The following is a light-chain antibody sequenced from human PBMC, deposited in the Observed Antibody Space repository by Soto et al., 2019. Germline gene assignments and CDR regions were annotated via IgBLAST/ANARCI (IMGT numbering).Light chain of an antibody. Sequence: QSVLTQPPSASGTPGQRVTISCSGSNSNIGSNPGHWYQQLPGTAPKPLIHNNNQRPSGVPDRFSGSKSGTSASLAISGLQSEDEAAYYCAAWDDSLNGVLFGGGTKVTVL. CDR2: NNN. V-gene: IGLV1-44*01. CDR1: NSNIGSNP. J-gene: IGLJ2*01. CDR3: AAWDDSLNGVL.